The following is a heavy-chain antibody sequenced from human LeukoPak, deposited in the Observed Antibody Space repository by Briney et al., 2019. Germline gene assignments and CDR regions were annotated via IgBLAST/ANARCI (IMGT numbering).Heavy chain of an antibody. CDR2: IYYSGIT. CDR3: ARHFGTRGWPKSYFDY. CDR1: GGSISNYY. Sequence: SETLSLTCTVSGGSISNYYWSWIRQPPGKGLEWIGYIYYSGITNYNPSLKSRVTISVDTSKNQFSLKLSSVTAADTAVYYCARHFGTRGWPKSYFDYWGQGTLVTVHS. V-gene: IGHV4-59*08. D-gene: IGHD1-7*01. J-gene: IGHJ4*02.